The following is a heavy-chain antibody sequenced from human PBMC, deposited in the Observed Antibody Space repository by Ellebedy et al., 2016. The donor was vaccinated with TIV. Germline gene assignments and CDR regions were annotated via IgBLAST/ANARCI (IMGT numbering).Heavy chain of an antibody. Sequence: MPSETLSLTCAVYGGSFTGYFWSWIRQPPGKGLEWIGEVNPSGTTNDNPSLKSRVTISVDTPKKPFYLRLTSVTAAETAVYYCARARGQYLYGSGSYFTNWGQGEMVTVSS. CDR1: GGSFTGYF. CDR2: VNPSGTT. D-gene: IGHD3-10*01. CDR3: ARARGQYLYGSGSYFTN. V-gene: IGHV4-34*01. J-gene: IGHJ4*02.